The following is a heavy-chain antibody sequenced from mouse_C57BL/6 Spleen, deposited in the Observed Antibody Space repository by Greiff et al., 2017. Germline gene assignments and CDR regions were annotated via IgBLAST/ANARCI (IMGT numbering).Heavy chain of an antibody. CDR3: ARDPRDGADY. CDR2: INPNNGGT. J-gene: IGHJ2*01. Sequence: EVQLQQSGPELVKPGASVKISCKASGYTFTDYYMNWVKQSHGKSLEWIGDINPNNGGTSYNQKCKGKATLTVDKSSSTAYMELRSLTSEDSAVYYCARDPRDGADYWGQGTTLTVSS. D-gene: IGHD3-3*01. CDR1: GYTFTDYY. V-gene: IGHV1-26*01.